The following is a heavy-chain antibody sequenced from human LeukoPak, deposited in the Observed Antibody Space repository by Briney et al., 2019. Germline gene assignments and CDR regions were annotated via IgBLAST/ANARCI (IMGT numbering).Heavy chain of an antibody. V-gene: IGHV4-39*07. Sequence: PSETLSLTCTVSGGSISSSSYYWGWIRQPPGKGLEWIGSIYYSGSTYYNPSLKSRVTISVDTSKNQFSLKLSSVTAADTAVYYCARVNSGSYDGLDYWGQGTLVTVSS. CDR3: ARVNSGSYDGLDY. D-gene: IGHD1-26*01. J-gene: IGHJ4*02. CDR2: IYYSGST. CDR1: GGSISSSSYY.